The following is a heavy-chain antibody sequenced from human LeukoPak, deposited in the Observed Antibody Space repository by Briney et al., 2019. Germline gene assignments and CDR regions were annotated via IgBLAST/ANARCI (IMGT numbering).Heavy chain of an antibody. J-gene: IGHJ4*02. CDR1: GFTFSSYS. CDR2: ISSSSSYI. V-gene: IGHV3-21*01. CDR3: AIFLWFGELLEASFDY. Sequence: GGSLRLSCAASGFTFSSYSMNWVRQAPGKGLEWVSSISSSSSYIYYADSVKGRFTISRDNTKNSLYLQMNSLRAEDTAVYYCAIFLWFGELLEASFDYWGQGTLVTVSS. D-gene: IGHD3-10*01.